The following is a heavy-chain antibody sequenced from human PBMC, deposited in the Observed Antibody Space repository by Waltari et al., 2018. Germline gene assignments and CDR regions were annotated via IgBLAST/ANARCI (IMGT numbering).Heavy chain of an antibody. J-gene: IGHJ4*02. Sequence: QLQLQESGPGLVKPSETLSLTCTVSGGSISSSSYYWGWIRRPPGKGLEWIGSSYYSGSTYYNPSLKSRVTISVDTSKNQFSLKLSSVTAADTAVYYCARLRLVAAAGRPDYFDYWGQGTLVTVSS. CDR2: SYYSGST. CDR3: ARLRLVAAAGRPDYFDY. CDR1: GGSISSSSYY. D-gene: IGHD6-13*01. V-gene: IGHV4-39*07.